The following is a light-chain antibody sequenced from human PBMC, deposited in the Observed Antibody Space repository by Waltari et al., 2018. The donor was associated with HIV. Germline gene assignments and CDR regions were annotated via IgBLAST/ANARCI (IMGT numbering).Light chain of an antibody. CDR3: QQYHNWPPT. CDR2: GAS. J-gene: IGKJ2*01. V-gene: IGKV3-15*01. Sequence: EIVMTQSPATLSVSPGERATLSCRASQSLSNTNVPCYQQKPGPSPILHIHGASSSATGIPARFSGSGSGKEFTLTCTGLQSGDSALYYWQQYHNWPPTFGQGAKLEIK. CDR1: QSLSNTN.